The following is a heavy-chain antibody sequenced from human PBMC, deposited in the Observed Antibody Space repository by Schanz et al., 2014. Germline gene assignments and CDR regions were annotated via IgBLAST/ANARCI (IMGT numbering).Heavy chain of an antibody. D-gene: IGHD5-18*01. CDR2: IHSSGST. Sequence: QVQLQESGPGLMKPSETLSLTCIVSGGSMTTYYWSWIRQPAGKGLEWIGRIHSSGSTDYNPSLKNRVTISVDASKNQFSLRLRAVSVADTAVYYCATIPRGNIYGYFDSWGQGSLVTVSS. CDR3: ATIPRGNIYGYFDS. J-gene: IGHJ4*02. CDR1: GGSMTTYY. V-gene: IGHV4-4*07.